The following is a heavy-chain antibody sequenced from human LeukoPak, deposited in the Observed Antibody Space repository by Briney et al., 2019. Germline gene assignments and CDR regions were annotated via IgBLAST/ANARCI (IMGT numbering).Heavy chain of an antibody. CDR3: ARASSYYYDSSGYYYFY. Sequence: SVKVSCKASGGTFSSYAISWVRQAPGQGREWMGRIIPIFGTANYAQKFQGRVTITTDESTSTAYMELSSLRSEDTAVYYCARASSYYYDSSGYYYFYWGQGTLVTVSS. V-gene: IGHV1-69*05. J-gene: IGHJ4*02. CDR1: GGTFSSYA. D-gene: IGHD3-22*01. CDR2: IIPIFGTA.